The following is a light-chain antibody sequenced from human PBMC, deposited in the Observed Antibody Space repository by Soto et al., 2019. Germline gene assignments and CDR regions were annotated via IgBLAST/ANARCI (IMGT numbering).Light chain of an antibody. CDR1: TGAATTSFY. CDR2: STS. J-gene: IGLJ3*02. V-gene: IGLV7-43*01. CDR3: LLYYGGVRV. Sequence: QTVVTQEPSLTVSPGGTVTLTCASSTGAATTSFYPNWFQQKPGQPPRALIYSTSYKHSWTPARFSGSLLGGKAALTLSGVQPEDEAEYYCLLYYGGVRVFGGGTKLTVL.